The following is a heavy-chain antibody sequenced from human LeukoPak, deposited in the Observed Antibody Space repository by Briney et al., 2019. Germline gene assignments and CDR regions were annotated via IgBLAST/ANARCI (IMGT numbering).Heavy chain of an antibody. D-gene: IGHD2-15*01. CDR2: INHSGST. CDR3: ARRDDCSGGSCKLGY. V-gene: IGHV4-34*01. CDR1: GGSFSGYY. J-gene: IGHJ4*02. Sequence: SETLSLXCAVYGGSFSGYYWSWIRQPPGKGLEWIGEINHSGSTNYNPSLKSRVTISVDTSKNQFSLKLSSVTAADTAVYYCARRDDCSGGSCKLGYWGQGTLVTVSS.